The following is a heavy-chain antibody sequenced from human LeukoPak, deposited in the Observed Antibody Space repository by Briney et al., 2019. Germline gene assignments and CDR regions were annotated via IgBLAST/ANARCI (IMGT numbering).Heavy chain of an antibody. CDR3: ARRTHSANNFDY. CDR2: INHSGST. CDR1: GESFSGYY. Sequence: SETLSLTCAVNGESFSGYYWTWIRQPPGKGLEWIAEINHSGSTNYKSSLKSRVSISVDMSKKQFSLKLTSVTAADTAVYYCARRTHSANNFDYWGQGTLVTVSS. D-gene: IGHD1-26*01. J-gene: IGHJ4*02. V-gene: IGHV4-34*01.